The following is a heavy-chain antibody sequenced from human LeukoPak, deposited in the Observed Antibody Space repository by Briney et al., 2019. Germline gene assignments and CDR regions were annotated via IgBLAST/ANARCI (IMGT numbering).Heavy chain of an antibody. CDR2: ISSSGSTI. CDR3: AREGIVATFYYYYGMDV. J-gene: IGHJ6*02. D-gene: IGHD5-12*01. Sequence: GGSLRLSCAAPGFTFSDYYMSWIRQAPGKGLEWVSYISSSGSTICYADSVKGRFTISRDNAKNSLYLQMNSLRAEDTAVYYCAREGIVATFYYYYGMDVWGQGTTVTVSS. CDR1: GFTFSDYY. V-gene: IGHV3-11*01.